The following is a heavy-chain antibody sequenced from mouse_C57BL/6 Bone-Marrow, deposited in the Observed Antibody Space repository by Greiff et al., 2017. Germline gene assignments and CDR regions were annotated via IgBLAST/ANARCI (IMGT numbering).Heavy chain of an antibody. CDR1: GYTFTSYW. CDR3: ARPYYSNYWYCDV. Sequence: QVQLQQPGAELVKPGASVKMSCKASGYTFTSYWITWVKQRPGQGLEWIGDIYPGSGSTNYNEKFKSKATLTVDTSSRTAYMQRRSLTSEDAAVYYCARPYYSNYWYCDVWGTGTTVTVSS. D-gene: IGHD2-5*01. CDR2: IYPGSGST. V-gene: IGHV1-55*01. J-gene: IGHJ1*03.